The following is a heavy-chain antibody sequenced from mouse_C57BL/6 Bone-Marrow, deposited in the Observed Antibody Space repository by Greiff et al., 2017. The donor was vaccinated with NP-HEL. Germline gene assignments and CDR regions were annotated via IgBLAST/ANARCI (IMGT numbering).Heavy chain of an antibody. V-gene: IGHV1-85*01. J-gene: IGHJ1*03. CDR1: GYTFTSYD. Sequence: VQLQQSGPELVKPGASVKLSCKASGYTFTSYDINWVKQRPGQGLEWIGWIYPRDGSTKYNEKFKGKATLTVDTSSSTAYMELHSLTSEDSAVYFCARRSNYVKKTWWYFEVWGTGTTVTVSS. CDR3: ARRSNYVKKTWWYFEV. D-gene: IGHD2-5*01. CDR2: IYPRDGST.